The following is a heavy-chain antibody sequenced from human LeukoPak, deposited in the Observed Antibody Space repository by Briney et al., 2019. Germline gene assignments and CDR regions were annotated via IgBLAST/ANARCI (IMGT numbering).Heavy chain of an antibody. Sequence: GGSLRLSCAASGFSFSSYSMNWVRQAPGKGLEWVSYISSSSSTIYYADSVKGRFTISRDNAKNSLWLQINSLRAEDTALYYCARGEAGFDYWGQGTLVTVSS. V-gene: IGHV3-48*01. CDR3: ARGEAGFDY. CDR1: GFSFSSYS. J-gene: IGHJ4*02. D-gene: IGHD3-16*01. CDR2: ISSSSSTI.